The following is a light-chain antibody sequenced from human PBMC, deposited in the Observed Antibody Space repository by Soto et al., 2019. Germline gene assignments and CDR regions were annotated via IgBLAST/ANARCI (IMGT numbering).Light chain of an antibody. CDR1: ESVSRN. CDR3: QQYWHWPRT. V-gene: IGKV3-15*01. Sequence: EMVVTQSPVTLSVSPGERVTLSCRASESVSRNLAWYQQKPGQTPRLLIYGASTRATGVPARFSGSGSGTDFILAITSLQSEDFAVYYCQQYWHWPRTFGQGTRVEI. J-gene: IGKJ1*01. CDR2: GAS.